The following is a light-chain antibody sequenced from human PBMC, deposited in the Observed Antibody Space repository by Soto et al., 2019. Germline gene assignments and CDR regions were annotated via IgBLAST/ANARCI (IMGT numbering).Light chain of an antibody. CDR1: QFISSY. V-gene: IGKV1-8*01. CDR2: AAS. Sequence: AIRMTQSPSSFSASTGDRVTITCRASQFISSYLAWYQQKPGKAPKLLIYAASTLQSGVPSRFSGSGSGTDFTLTISCLQSEDFATYYCQQYYSYPRTFGQGTKVDI. CDR3: QQYYSYPRT. J-gene: IGKJ1*01.